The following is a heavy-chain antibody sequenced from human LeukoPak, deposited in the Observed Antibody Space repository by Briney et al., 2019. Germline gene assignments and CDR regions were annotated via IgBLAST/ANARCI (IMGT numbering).Heavy chain of an antibody. J-gene: IGHJ4*02. CDR2: IYPSDSDI. D-gene: IGHD3-10*01. CDR3: ARQFLGGPSGGGPLDY. CDR1: GYTFNIYW. V-gene: IGHV5-51*01. Sequence: GESLKISCKGSGYTFNIYWIGWVRQMPGKGLEWMGIIYPSDSDIRYSPSFQGQVTISADKSISTAYLQWSGLEDSDVAMCCCARQFLGGPSGGGPLDYWGQGTLVTVSS.